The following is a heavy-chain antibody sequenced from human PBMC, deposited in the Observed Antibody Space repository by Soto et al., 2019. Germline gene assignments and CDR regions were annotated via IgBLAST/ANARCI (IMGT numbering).Heavy chain of an antibody. CDR2: IWYDGSNK. CDR3: ARDIVVVPAAIPYYYYYYGMDV. Sequence: GGSLRLSCAASGFTFSSYGMHWVRQAPGMGLEWVAVIWYDGSNKYYADSVKGRFTISRDNSKNTLYLQMNSLRAEDTAVYYCARDIVVVPAAIPYYYYYYGMDVWGQGTTVTVSS. CDR1: GFTFSSYG. J-gene: IGHJ6*02. D-gene: IGHD2-2*01. V-gene: IGHV3-33*01.